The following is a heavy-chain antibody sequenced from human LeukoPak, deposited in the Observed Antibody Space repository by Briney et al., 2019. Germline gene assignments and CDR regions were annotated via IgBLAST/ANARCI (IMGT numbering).Heavy chain of an antibody. V-gene: IGHV3-30*02. Sequence: GGSLRLSCTASGFLFSTYGMHWVRQAPGKGLEWISFIQFDGSDEFYADSVKGRFIISRDNSKNTLYLQMNSLRAEDTAVYYCARDLVMDIVVVVAAYTPHSAFDIWGQGTMVTVSS. D-gene: IGHD2-15*01. CDR2: IQFDGSDE. CDR1: GFLFSTYG. J-gene: IGHJ3*02. CDR3: ARDLVMDIVVVVAAYTPHSAFDI.